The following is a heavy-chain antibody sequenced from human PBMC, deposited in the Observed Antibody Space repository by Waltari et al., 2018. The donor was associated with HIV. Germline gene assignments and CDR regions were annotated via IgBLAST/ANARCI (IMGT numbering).Heavy chain of an antibody. CDR3: ARDVQGYCAGERCFYGMDV. CDR1: GFTVRNYG. J-gene: IGHJ6*02. Sequence: QVQLVESGGGVVQPGRSLRLSCAASGFTVRNYGMHWVRQAPGKGVEWVAVVWQDGSNKYYGDSVKGRFTISRDNSKNTLELQMNSLRAEDTAVYYCARDVQGYCAGERCFYGMDVWGQGTTVTVSS. CDR2: VWQDGSNK. D-gene: IGHD2-8*02. V-gene: IGHV3-33*01.